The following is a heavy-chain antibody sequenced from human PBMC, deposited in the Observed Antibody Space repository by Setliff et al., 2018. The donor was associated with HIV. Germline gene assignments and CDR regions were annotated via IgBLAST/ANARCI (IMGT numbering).Heavy chain of an antibody. J-gene: IGHJ4*02. V-gene: IGHV1-69*08. CDR3: ARWREDRRDFDY. CDR1: GGI. Sequence: GASVKVSCKTSGGIISWVRQAPGQGLEWMGRIIPVGGTTNYAQKFQGRVTITADKATSTAYMELSSLRSEDTAVYYCARWREDRRDFDYWGQGTLVTVSS. CDR2: IIPVGGTT. D-gene: IGHD3-22*01.